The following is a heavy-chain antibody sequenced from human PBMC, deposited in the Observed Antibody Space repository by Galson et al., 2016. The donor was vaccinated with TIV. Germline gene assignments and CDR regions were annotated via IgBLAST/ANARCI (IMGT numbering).Heavy chain of an antibody. CDR2: IYYSGRT. J-gene: IGHJ4*02. Sequence: TLSLTCTVSGGSISSDDYYWSWIRQHPGKGLEWIGSIYYSGRTYYNVSLKSRLTISVDTSKNQFSLRLSSVTAADTAVCYFAREVADYFDSSGFEYYFDYWGQGTLVTVSS. V-gene: IGHV4-31*03. CDR3: AREVADYFDSSGFEYYFDY. CDR1: GGSISSDDYY. D-gene: IGHD3-22*01.